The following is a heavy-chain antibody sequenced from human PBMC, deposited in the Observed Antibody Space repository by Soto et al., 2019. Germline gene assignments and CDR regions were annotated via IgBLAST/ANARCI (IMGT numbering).Heavy chain of an antibody. D-gene: IGHD2-2*01. Sequence: PGGSLRLSCAASGFNFDNSYMSWVRQAPGKGLEWVAILYSGGKSYYAESVRGRFIISRDISKNTLDLQMNRLTADDTAVYYCSKNNVAPAFVGFEYWGQGTLVTVSS. J-gene: IGHJ4*02. CDR3: SKNNVAPAFVGFEY. CDR1: GFNFDNSY. CDR2: LYSGGKS. V-gene: IGHV3-53*01.